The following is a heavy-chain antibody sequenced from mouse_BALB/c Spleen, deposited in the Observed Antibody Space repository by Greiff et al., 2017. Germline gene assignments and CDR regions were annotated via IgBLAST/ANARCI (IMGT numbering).Heavy chain of an antibody. CDR2: ISSGGGST. J-gene: IGHJ3*01. D-gene: IGHD2-14*01. V-gene: IGHV5-12-1*01. CDR1: GFAFSSYD. CDR3: ARYDGS. Sequence: EVKLMESGGGLVKPGGSLKLSCAASGFAFSSYDMSWVRQTPEKRLEWVAYISSGGGSTYYPDTVKGRFTISRDNAKNTLYLQMSSLKSEDTAMYYCARYDGSWGQGTLVTVSA.